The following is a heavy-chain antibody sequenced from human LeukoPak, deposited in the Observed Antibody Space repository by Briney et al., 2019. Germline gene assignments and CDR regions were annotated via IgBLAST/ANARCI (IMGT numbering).Heavy chain of an antibody. D-gene: IGHD3-3*01. CDR1: GYTFTSYD. J-gene: IGHJ3*02. CDR3: ARVIITIFGVVDAFDI. CDR2: MNPNSGNT. Sequence: GASVKVSCKASGYTFTSYDINWVRQATGQGLEWMGWMNPNSGNTGYAQKFQGRVTITRNTSISTAYMELSSLRSEDTAVYYCARVIITIFGVVDAFDIWGQGTMVTVSS. V-gene: IGHV1-8*03.